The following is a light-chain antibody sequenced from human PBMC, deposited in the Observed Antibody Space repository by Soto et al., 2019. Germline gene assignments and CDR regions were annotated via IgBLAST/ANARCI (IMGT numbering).Light chain of an antibody. CDR3: QQYNNWPIT. Sequence: EIVMTQSPATLSVSPVERPTLSCRASQSIATNLAWFQQKPGQAPRLLIYGASTRATGVPARFSGSGSGAQFTLTISSLQSEDFAVYYCQQYNNWPITLGQGTGLEIK. V-gene: IGKV3-15*01. CDR1: QSIATN. J-gene: IGKJ5*01. CDR2: GAS.